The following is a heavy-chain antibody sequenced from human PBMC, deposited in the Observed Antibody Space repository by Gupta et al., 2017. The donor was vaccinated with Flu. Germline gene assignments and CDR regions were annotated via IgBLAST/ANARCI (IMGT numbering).Heavy chain of an antibody. J-gene: IGHJ4*02. Sequence: QVQLVESGGGVVQPERSLRLSCAASGFTFSTFAIHWVRQAPGKGLEWVALTWYDGSSKDYADSVTGRFTISRANSKTTVSLQMNSLSAEDTAVYYCVRCRGSGNYCDFDYWGKGTMVTGSS. CDR2: TWYDGSSK. V-gene: IGHV3-33*01. CDR3: VRCRGSGNYCDFDY. CDR1: GFTFSTFA. D-gene: IGHD3-22*01.